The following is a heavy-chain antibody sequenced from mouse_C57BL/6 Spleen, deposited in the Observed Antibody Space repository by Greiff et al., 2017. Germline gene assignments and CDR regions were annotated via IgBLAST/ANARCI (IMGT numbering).Heavy chain of an antibody. J-gene: IGHJ4*01. D-gene: IGHD2-1*01. CDR2: ISSGSSTI. V-gene: IGHV5-17*01. Sequence: EVKLQESGGGLVKPGGSLKLSCAASGFTFSDYGMHWVRQAPEKGLEWVAYISSGSSTIYYADTVKGRFTISRDNAKNTLFLQMTSLRSEDTAMYYCARVGNYYYAMDYWGQGTSVTVSS. CDR1: GFTFSDYG. CDR3: ARVGNYYYAMDY.